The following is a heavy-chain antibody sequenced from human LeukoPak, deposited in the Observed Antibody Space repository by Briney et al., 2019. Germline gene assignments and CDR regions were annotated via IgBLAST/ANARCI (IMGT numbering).Heavy chain of an antibody. J-gene: IGHJ6*03. CDR3: ARGGILTGYSSYYFYYYMDV. Sequence: ASVKVSCKASGYTFTGYYMHWVRQAPGQGLEWMGWINPNSGGTNYAQKFQGRVTMTRDTSISTAYMELSRLRSDDTAVYYCARGGILTGYSSYYFYYYMDVWGKGTTVTTSS. V-gene: IGHV1-2*02. D-gene: IGHD3-9*01. CDR1: GYTFTGYY. CDR2: INPNSGGT.